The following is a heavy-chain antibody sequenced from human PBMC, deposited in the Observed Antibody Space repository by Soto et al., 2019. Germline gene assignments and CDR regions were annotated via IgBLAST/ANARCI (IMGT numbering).Heavy chain of an antibody. CDR3: AKATVTTLYGGYYYYAMDA. V-gene: IGHV1-69*15. D-gene: IGHD4-17*01. J-gene: IGHJ6*02. CDR2: IIPMFGTT. CDR1: GGTFRSYV. Sequence: QVQLVQSGAEVKKPGSSVKVSCKASGGTFRSYVISWVRQAPGQGLEWLGSIIPMFGTTNHAQKFQGRGTITADESTRTAYMEVSTLTYEETAVYYCAKATVTTLYGGYYYYAMDAWGQGTTVTVSS.